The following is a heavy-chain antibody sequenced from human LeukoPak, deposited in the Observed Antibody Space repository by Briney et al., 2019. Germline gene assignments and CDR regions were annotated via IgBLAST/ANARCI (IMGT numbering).Heavy chain of an antibody. CDR3: ARLCSGGSCYEEDYFDY. CDR1: GGSISSSSYY. D-gene: IGHD2-15*01. Sequence: SETLSLTCTVSGGSISSSSYYWGWIRQPPGKGLEWIGSIYYSGSTYYNPSLKSRVTISVDTSKSQFSLKLSSVTAADTAVYYCARLCSGGSCYEEDYFDYWGQGTLLTVSS. J-gene: IGHJ4*02. CDR2: IYYSGST. V-gene: IGHV4-39*01.